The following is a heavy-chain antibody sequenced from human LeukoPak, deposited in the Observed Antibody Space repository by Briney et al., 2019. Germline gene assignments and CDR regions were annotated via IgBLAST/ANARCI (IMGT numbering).Heavy chain of an antibody. D-gene: IGHD1-26*01. CDR1: RFTFSSYW. CDR2: IKQDGSVK. Sequence: GGSLRLSCAASRFTFSSYWMTWVRQIPGKGPEWVASIKQDGSVKYYADSVKGRFTISRDNAKNSLYLQMNSLRAEDTARYYCAKWYIYSGFYYIDSWGQGTLATVSS. V-gene: IGHV3-7*01. J-gene: IGHJ4*02. CDR3: AKWYIYSGFYYIDS.